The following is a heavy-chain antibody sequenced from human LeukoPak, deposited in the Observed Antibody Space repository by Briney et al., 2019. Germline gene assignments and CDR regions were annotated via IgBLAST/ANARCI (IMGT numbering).Heavy chain of an antibody. CDR3: ARRKSSPKDGMDV. CDR1: GYSFTTYW. V-gene: IGHV5-51*01. J-gene: IGHJ6*02. CDR2: IYPGDSXX. Sequence: GESLKISCKGSGYSFTTYWIGWVRQMPGKXXXXXGXIYPGDSXXXXXXXXXXXXTISXXKSISTAYLQWSSLKASDSAMYYCARRKSSPKDGMDVWGQGTTVTVSS.